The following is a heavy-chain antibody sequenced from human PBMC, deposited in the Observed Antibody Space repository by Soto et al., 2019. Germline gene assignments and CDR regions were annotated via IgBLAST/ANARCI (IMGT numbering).Heavy chain of an antibody. D-gene: IGHD6-19*01. V-gene: IGHV3-23*01. CDR1: GFTFSSYA. Sequence: EVQLLESGGGLVQPGGSLRLSCAASGFTFSSYAMSWARRAPGKGLEWVSVISGSGGSTYYADSVKGRFTISRDNSKNTLYVQMNGLRAEDTAVYYCAKDGGGSGWLAGALDMWGQGTMVTVSS. CDR2: ISGSGGST. CDR3: AKDGGGSGWLAGALDM. J-gene: IGHJ3*02.